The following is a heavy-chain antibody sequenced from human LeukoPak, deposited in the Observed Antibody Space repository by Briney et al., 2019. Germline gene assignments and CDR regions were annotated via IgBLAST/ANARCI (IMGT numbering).Heavy chain of an antibody. J-gene: IGHJ5*02. CDR1: GYTFTGYY. V-gene: IGHV1-2*02. CDR2: INPNSGGT. CDR3: ARPVRGVSYWFDP. Sequence: ASVKVSCKASGYTFTGYYMHWVRQAPGQGLEWMGWINPNSGGTNYAQKFQGRVTMTRDTSISTAYMELSRLRSDDTAVYYCARPVRGVSYWFDPWGQGTLVTVSS. D-gene: IGHD3-10*02.